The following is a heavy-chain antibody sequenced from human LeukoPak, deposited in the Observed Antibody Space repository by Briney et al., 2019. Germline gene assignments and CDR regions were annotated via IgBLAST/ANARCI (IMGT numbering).Heavy chain of an antibody. D-gene: IGHD1-14*01. V-gene: IGHV3-23*01. J-gene: IGHJ4*02. CDR3: AKPAKTDYADY. Sequence: GGSLRLSCAASGFTFSSYSMNWVRQAPGKGLEWGSGISGSDRSIYYADSVKGRFTISRDNSKNMLYLQMNSLRAEDTAVYYCAKPAKTDYADYWGQGTLVTVSS. CDR2: ISGSDRSI. CDR1: GFTFSSYS.